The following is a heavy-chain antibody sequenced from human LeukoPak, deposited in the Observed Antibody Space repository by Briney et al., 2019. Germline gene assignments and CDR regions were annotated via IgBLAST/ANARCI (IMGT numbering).Heavy chain of an antibody. V-gene: IGHV5-51*01. D-gene: IGHD1-26*01. CDR3: ARRVGANDAFDF. CDR2: IYPGDSDT. J-gene: IGHJ3*01. Sequence: EESLKISCKGSGYRFSIYWIAWVRQMPGKGLEWLGIIYPGDSDTRYSPSFQGQVTVSVDNSINTAYLQWSSLKASDTAIYYCARRVGANDAFDFWGQGTMVNVFS. CDR1: GYRFSIYW.